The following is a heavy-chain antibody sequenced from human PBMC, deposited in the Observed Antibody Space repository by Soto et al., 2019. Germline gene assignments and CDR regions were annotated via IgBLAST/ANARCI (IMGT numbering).Heavy chain of an antibody. J-gene: IGHJ4*02. D-gene: IGHD2-2*01. CDR2: ISSSSSYI. V-gene: IGHV3-21*01. Sequence: EVQLVESGGGLVKPGGSLRLSCAASGFTFSSYSMNWVRQAPGKGLEWVSSISSSSSYIYYADSVKGRFTISRDNAKNSLYLQMNSLRAEDTAVYYCARVPNFCSSTSCYEERGGYYFDYWGQGTLVTVSS. CDR1: GFTFSSYS. CDR3: ARVPNFCSSTSCYEERGGYYFDY.